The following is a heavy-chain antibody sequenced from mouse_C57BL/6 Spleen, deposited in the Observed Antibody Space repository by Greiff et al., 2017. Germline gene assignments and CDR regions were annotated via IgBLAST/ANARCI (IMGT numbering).Heavy chain of an antibody. CDR3: AYKLGGDY. CDR1: GYTFTDYY. CDR2: INPNNGGT. Sequence: EVQLQQSGPELVKPGASVKISCKASGYTFTDYYMNWVKQSHGKSLEWIGDINPNNGGTSYNQKFKGKATLTVDKSSSTAYMELRSLTSEDSAVYYCAYKLGGDYWGQGTTLTVSS. D-gene: IGHD4-1*01. V-gene: IGHV1-26*01. J-gene: IGHJ2*01.